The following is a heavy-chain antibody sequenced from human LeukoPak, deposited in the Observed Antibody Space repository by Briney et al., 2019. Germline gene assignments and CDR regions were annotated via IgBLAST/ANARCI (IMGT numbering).Heavy chain of an antibody. CDR3: ARGRYNWNPGETKSAAWFDP. CDR1: GGSISSGSDY. J-gene: IGHJ5*02. CDR2: IDSSGST. Sequence: SETLSLTCTVSGGSISSGSDYWSWIRQPAGKGLEWIGRIDSSGSTSYNPSLKSRLTISVDTSKNQFSLKLSSVTAADTAVYYCARGRYNWNPGETKSAAWFDPWGQGTLVTVSS. D-gene: IGHD1-20*01. V-gene: IGHV4-61*02.